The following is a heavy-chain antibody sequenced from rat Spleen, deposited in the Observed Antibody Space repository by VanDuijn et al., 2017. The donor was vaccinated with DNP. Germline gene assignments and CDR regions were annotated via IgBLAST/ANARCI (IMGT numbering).Heavy chain of an antibody. Sequence: EVQLVESGGGVVQPGRSLKLSCAASGFTFSDYAMAWVRQAPKKGLEWVATISYDGSRTYYRDSVKGRFTISRDNAKSTLYLQMDSLRSEDTATYYCARHRAYYFDYWGQGVMVTVSS. CDR2: ISYDGSRT. V-gene: IGHV5-17*01. CDR3: ARHRAYYFDY. CDR1: GFTFSDYA. J-gene: IGHJ2*01.